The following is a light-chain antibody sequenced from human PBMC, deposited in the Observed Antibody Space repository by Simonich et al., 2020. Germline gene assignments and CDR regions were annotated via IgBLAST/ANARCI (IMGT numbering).Light chain of an antibody. V-gene: IGLV2-8*01. Sequence: QSALTQPPSASGSPGQSVTISCTGTSSDVGGYNYVSWYQQHPGKAPKRMIYEVRNRPSGVPDRFSGSKSGNTASLTVSGLQAEDEADYYCSSYAGSNNLVFGTGTKVTVL. CDR2: EVR. CDR3: SSYAGSNNLV. J-gene: IGLJ1*01. CDR1: SSDVGGYNY.